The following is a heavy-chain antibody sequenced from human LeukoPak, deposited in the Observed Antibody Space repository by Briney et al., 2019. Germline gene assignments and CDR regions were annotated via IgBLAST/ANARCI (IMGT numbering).Heavy chain of an antibody. J-gene: IGHJ4*02. Sequence: PGGSLRLSCAASGFTFSRYWMHWVRQAPGKGLVWVSRINTDGSSTTYADSVKGRFTISRDNAKNTLYLQMNSLRAEDTALYYCARERSSSWSPFHSWGQGTLVTVSS. CDR2: INTDGSST. V-gene: IGHV3-74*03. D-gene: IGHD6-13*01. CDR3: ARERSSSWSPFHS. CDR1: GFTFSRYW.